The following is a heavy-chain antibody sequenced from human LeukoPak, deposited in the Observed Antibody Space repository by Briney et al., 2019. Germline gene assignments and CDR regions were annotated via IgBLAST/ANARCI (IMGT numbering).Heavy chain of an antibody. CDR2: IYSGGST. V-gene: IGHV3-53*01. J-gene: IGHJ4*02. CDR3: EMVYCSNTSCYPVYFDY. CDR1: GFTVSSNY. D-gene: IGHD2-2*01. Sequence: GGSLRLSCAASGFTVSSNYMSWVRQAPGKGLEWVSVIYSGGSTYYADSVKGRFTISRDNSKNTLYLQMNSLRAEDTTVYYCEMVYCSNTSCYPVYFDYWGQGTLVTVSS.